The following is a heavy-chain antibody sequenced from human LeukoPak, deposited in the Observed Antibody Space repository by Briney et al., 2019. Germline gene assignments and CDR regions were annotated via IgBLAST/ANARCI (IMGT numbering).Heavy chain of an antibody. Sequence: SETLSLTCTVSGASTSTYHWSWTRQPAGKGLEWIGRIHTSGITNYNPSLESRVTMSGDTPKNQFSLKLRSVTAADTAVYYCARYASGYYYIDYWGQGTLVTVSS. V-gene: IGHV4-4*07. D-gene: IGHD3-10*01. CDR2: IHTSGIT. CDR3: ARYASGYYYIDY. CDR1: GASTSTYH. J-gene: IGHJ4*02.